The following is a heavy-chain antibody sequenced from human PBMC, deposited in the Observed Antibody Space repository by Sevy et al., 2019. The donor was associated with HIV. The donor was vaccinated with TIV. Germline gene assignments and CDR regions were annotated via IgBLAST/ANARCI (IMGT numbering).Heavy chain of an antibody. CDR1: GFTFSSYS. V-gene: IGHV3-48*01. J-gene: IGHJ4*02. Sequence: GESLKISCAASGFTFSSYSMNWVRQAPGKGLEWVSYISSSSSTIYYADSVKGRFTISRDNAKNSLYLQMNSLRAEDTAVYYCARDHPGYCSSTSCYRKPIFFDYWGQGTLVTVSS. CDR3: ARDHPGYCSSTSCYRKPIFFDY. D-gene: IGHD2-2*02. CDR2: ISSSSSTI.